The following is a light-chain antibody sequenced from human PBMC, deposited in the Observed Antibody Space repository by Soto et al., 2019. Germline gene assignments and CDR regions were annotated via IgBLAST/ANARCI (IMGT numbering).Light chain of an antibody. CDR3: QQYGSSPPYT. CDR1: QSVSSSY. J-gene: IGKJ2*01. CDR2: GAS. V-gene: IGKV3-20*01. Sequence: EIVLTQSPGTLSLSPGERATLSCRASQSVSSSYLAWYQQKPGQAPRLLIYGASSRATGIPDRFSGSGSGTDFTLTISRLEPEDFAVYFGQQYGSSPPYTFGHVSKLEIK.